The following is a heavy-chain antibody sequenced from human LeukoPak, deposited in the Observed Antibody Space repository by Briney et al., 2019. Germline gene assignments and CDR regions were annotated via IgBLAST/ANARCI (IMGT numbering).Heavy chain of an antibody. CDR2: MNPNSGNT. D-gene: IGHD2-21*02. J-gene: IGHJ5*02. V-gene: IGHV1-8*01. CDR1: GYTFTSYD. CDR3: ARAGGAYCGGDCYSDP. Sequence: ASVKVSCKASGYTFTSYDINWVRQATGQGLEWMGWMNPNSGNTDYAQKFQGRVTMTRNTSISTAYMELSSLRSEDTAVYYCARAGGAYCGGDCYSDPWGQGTLVTVSS.